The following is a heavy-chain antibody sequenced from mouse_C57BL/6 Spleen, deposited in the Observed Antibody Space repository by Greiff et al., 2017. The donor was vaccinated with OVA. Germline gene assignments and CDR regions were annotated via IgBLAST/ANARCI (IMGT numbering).Heavy chain of an antibody. CDR3: TREGYYGSSYY. Sequence: EVHLVESGEGLVKPGGSLKLSCAASGFTFSSYAMSWVRQTPEKRLEWVAYISSGGDYIYYADTVKGRFTISRDNARNTLYLQMSSLKSEDTAMYYCTREGYYGSSYYWGQGTLVTVSA. D-gene: IGHD1-1*01. V-gene: IGHV5-9-1*02. CDR2: ISSGGDYI. J-gene: IGHJ3*01. CDR1: GFTFSSYA.